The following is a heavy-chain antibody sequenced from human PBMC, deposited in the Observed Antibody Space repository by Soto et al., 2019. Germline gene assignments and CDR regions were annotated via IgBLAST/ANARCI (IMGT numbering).Heavy chain of an antibody. J-gene: IGHJ4*02. Sequence: QLQLQESGSGLVKPSQTLSLTCAVSGGSISSGGYSWSWIRQPPGKGLEWIGYIYHSGSTYYNPSRKSRVTLSVDRSKHQFSLKLSSVTAADTAVYYCAAGGGLPRYYWGQGTLVTVSS. V-gene: IGHV4-30-2*01. D-gene: IGHD5-12*01. CDR2: IYHSGST. CDR1: GGSISSGGYS. CDR3: AAGGGLPRYY.